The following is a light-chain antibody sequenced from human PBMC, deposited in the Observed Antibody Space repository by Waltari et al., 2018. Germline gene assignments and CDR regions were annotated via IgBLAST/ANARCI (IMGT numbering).Light chain of an antibody. V-gene: IGKV1-5*01. CDR1: QSISSR. CDR3: QYYNSYSWT. CDR2: DAS. J-gene: IGKJ1*01. Sequence: DIQMTQSPSTLSASVGARVTITCRASQSISSRLAWYQQKPGKAPKFLIYDASSLQSGVPSRFSGSGSGTEFTLTISSLQPDDFATYYCQYYNSYSWTFGQGTKVQIK.